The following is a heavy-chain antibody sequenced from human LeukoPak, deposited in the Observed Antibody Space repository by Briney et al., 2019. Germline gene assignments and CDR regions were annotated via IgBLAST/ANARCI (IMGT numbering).Heavy chain of an antibody. CDR3: ARRAGVGHFDY. Sequence: GESLKISCKSSGYTFTNYWIAWVRQMPGKGLELMGIIHPGDSDTRYMPSFQGQVTVSADQSTSTAYLQWSSLKASDTAMYYCARRAGVGHFDYWGQGTLVTVSS. V-gene: IGHV5-51*01. J-gene: IGHJ4*02. D-gene: IGHD2-8*01. CDR1: GYTFTNYW. CDR2: IHPGDSDT.